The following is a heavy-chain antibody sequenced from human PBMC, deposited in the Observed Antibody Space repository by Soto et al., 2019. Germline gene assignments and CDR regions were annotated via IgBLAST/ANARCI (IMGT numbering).Heavy chain of an antibody. V-gene: IGHV4-4*02. Sequence: QVQLQESGPSLVKPSGTLSLTCVITNASISSSNWWSWVRQAPGKGLEWIGEIYHTGRTNYAPSLKSRVPMAIDKSTNRFSLRLTFLTAADTAVYYCVRDEAHYDILTGSSLGRAFDIWGQGTMVTVSS. J-gene: IGHJ3*02. CDR3: VRDEAHYDILTGSSLGRAFDI. D-gene: IGHD3-9*01. CDR1: NASISSSNW. CDR2: IYHTGRT.